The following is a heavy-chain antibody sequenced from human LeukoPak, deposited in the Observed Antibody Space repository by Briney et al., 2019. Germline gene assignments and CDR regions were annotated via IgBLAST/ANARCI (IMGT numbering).Heavy chain of an antibody. Sequence: GGSLRLSCAASGFTFSSYAMSWVRRAPGKGLEWVSGISGSGSTTYYADSVKGWFTISRDNSKNTLYLQMNSLRADDTAVYYCAKAPGSRYFDYWGQGTLVTVSS. V-gene: IGHV3-23*01. CDR2: ISGSGSTT. CDR1: GFTFSSYA. CDR3: AKAPGSRYFDY. D-gene: IGHD3-9*01. J-gene: IGHJ4*02.